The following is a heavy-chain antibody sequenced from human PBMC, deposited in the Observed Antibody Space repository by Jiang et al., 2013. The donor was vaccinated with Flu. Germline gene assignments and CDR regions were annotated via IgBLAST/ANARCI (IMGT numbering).Heavy chain of an antibody. D-gene: IGHD1-26*01. CDR2: INPSGGST. CDR1: GYTFTSNY. Sequence: SGAEVKKPGASVKISCKASGYTFTSNYMHWVRQAPGQGLEWMGIINPSGGSTSYAQKFQGRVTMTRDTSTNTVYMELSSLRSEDTAVYYCARRLDRAYYGMDVWGQGTTVTVSS. CDR3: ARRLDRAYYGMDV. V-gene: IGHV1-46*01. J-gene: IGHJ6*02.